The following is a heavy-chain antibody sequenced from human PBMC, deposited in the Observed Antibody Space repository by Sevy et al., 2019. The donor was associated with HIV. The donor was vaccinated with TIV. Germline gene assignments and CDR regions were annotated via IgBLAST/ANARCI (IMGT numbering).Heavy chain of an antibody. V-gene: IGHV3-21*01. CDR1: GFAFSTYS. J-gene: IGHJ6*02. CDR3: ARLPAARRITGMDV. CDR2: ISSSSSYI. Sequence: GGSLRLSCAASGFAFSTYSMNWVRQAPGKGLEWVSSISSSSSYIYYADSVKGRFTISRDNAKNSLYLQMNSLRAEDTDVYYCARLPAARRITGMDVWGQGTTVTVSS. D-gene: IGHD2-2*01.